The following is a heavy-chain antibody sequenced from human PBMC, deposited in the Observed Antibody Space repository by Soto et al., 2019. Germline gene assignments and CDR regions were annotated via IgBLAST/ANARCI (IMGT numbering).Heavy chain of an antibody. D-gene: IGHD3-9*01. Sequence: ASVKVSCKASGYTFTSYDVNWVRQATGQGLEWMGWMNPNSGNTGYAQKFQGRVTMTRNTSISTAYMELSSLRSEDTAVYYCARRYWYYDILTGYQYYYYYGMDVWGQGTTVTAP. CDR3: ARRYWYYDILTGYQYYYYYGMDV. J-gene: IGHJ6*02. CDR2: MNPNSGNT. V-gene: IGHV1-8*01. CDR1: GYTFTSYD.